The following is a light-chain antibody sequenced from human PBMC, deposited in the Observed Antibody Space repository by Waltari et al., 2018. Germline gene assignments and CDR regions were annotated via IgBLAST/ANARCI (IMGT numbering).Light chain of an antibody. CDR1: RANIGNNV. CDR3: AAWDDSLNGVV. Sequence: QSLLTQPPSVSDAPGQRVTISCSGSRANIGNNVLNWYQQLPGKPPKLLIYYDDLLPSGVSDRFSGSKSGTSASLAISGLQSEDEADYYCAAWDDSLNGVVFGGGTKLTVL. J-gene: IGLJ3*02. CDR2: YDD. V-gene: IGLV1-36*01.